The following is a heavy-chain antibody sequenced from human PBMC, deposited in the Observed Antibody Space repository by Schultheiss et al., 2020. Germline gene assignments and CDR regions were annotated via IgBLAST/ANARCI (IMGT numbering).Heavy chain of an antibody. D-gene: IGHD3-22*01. V-gene: IGHV3-48*04. Sequence: GGSLRLSCAASGFTFSSYAMSWVRQAPGMGLEWLSYISSNISAIWYADSVKGRFTISRVNAENFLYLQMNSLRAEDTAVYYCAKDPHYDSSGYHFDYWGQGTLVTVSS. CDR2: ISSNISAI. CDR3: AKDPHYDSSGYHFDY. CDR1: GFTFSSYA. J-gene: IGHJ4*02.